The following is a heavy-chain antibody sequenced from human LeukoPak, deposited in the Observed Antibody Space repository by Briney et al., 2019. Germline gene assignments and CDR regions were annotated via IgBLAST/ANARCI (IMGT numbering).Heavy chain of an antibody. Sequence: SQTLSLTCTVSGDSISSDSYYWSWIRQPPGKGLEWIGYIYYSGSTNYNPSLKSRVTISVDTSKNQFSLKLSSVTAADTAVYYCARAGGGHYYYYYMDVWGKGTTVTVSS. D-gene: IGHD2-15*01. CDR3: ARAGGGHYYYYYMDV. CDR1: GDSISSDSYY. J-gene: IGHJ6*03. V-gene: IGHV4-61*01. CDR2: IYYSGST.